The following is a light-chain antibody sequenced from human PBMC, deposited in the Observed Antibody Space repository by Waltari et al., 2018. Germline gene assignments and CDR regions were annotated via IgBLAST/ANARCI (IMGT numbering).Light chain of an antibody. CDR1: SSDIGSFG. CDR3: QSYDNTGRGSVL. CDR2: DNT. Sequence: LTQPPSLSGAPGHRGTIPRTGSSSDIGSFGLNWYQHRPGRVPRLLIYDNTHRPSGVPDRFSASKSDTSASLDIAGLQPDDEADYYCQSYDNTGRGSVLIGGGTRLTVL. V-gene: IGLV1-40*01. J-gene: IGLJ2*01.